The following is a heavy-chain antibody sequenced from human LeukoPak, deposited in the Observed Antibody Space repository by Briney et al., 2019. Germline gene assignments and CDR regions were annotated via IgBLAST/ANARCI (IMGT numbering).Heavy chain of an antibody. CDR3: ARGGCGGDCYSHAEYFQY. Sequence: PSETLSLTCAVYGGSFSGYYWSWIRQPPGKGLEWIGEINHSGSTNYNPSLKSRLTIPVDTSKNQFSLKLSSVTAADTAVYYCARGGCGGDCYSHAEYFQYWGHDTLVSVSS. CDR2: INHSGST. D-gene: IGHD2-21*02. V-gene: IGHV4-34*01. J-gene: IGHJ1*01. CDR1: GGSFSGYY.